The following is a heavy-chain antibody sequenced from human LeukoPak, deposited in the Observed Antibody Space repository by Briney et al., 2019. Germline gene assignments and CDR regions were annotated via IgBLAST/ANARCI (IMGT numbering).Heavy chain of an antibody. CDR2: ISSTSSYI. CDR1: GFTFSSYT. Sequence: PGGSLRLSCAASGFTFSSYTMNWVRQAPGKGLEWVSYISSTSSYIYYADSVKGRFTISRDNAKNSLYLQMNSLRAEDTAVYYCAREIELDYWGQGTLLTVSS. J-gene: IGHJ4*02. CDR3: AREIELDY. V-gene: IGHV3-21*01.